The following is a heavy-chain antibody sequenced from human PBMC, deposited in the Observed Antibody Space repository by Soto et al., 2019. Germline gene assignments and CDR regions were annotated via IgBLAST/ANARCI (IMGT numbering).Heavy chain of an antibody. CDR3: ARDPPSARKNYYYYYMDV. D-gene: IGHD2-2*01. V-gene: IGHV1-18*01. J-gene: IGHJ6*03. CDR1: GYTFTSYG. Sequence: ASVKVSCKASGYTFTSYGISWVRQAPGQGLEWMGWISAYNGNTNYAQKLQGRVTMTTDTSTSTAYMELRSLRSDDTAVYYCARDPPSARKNYYYYYMDVWGKGTTVTVSS. CDR2: ISAYNGNT.